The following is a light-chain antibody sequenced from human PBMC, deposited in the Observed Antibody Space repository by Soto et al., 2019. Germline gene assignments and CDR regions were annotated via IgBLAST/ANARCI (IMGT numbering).Light chain of an antibody. Sequence: IQMAQSPSTLPASVGDRVTITCRASQSISNWLAWYQKKPGTAPKLLIYHASTLESGVPSRLSGSGSGTEFTLTISSLQPDDFATYYCQQYMSYSFGQGTKVAIK. CDR2: HAS. J-gene: IGKJ1*01. CDR3: QQYMSYS. V-gene: IGKV1-5*01. CDR1: QSISNW.